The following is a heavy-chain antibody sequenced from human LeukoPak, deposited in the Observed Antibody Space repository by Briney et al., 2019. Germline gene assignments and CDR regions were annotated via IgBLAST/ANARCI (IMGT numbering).Heavy chain of an antibody. V-gene: IGHV3-23*01. J-gene: IGHJ4*02. D-gene: IGHD7-27*01. CDR3: ARRGPNWGFFDY. Sequence: GGCLRLSCAASGFTFSNHSMSWVRQAPGKGLEWVSTISGSGDSTYYAHSVKGRFTISGDNSKNTLYLQMNSLRAEDTAVYYCARRGPNWGFFDYWGRGTLVTVSS. CDR1: GFTFSNHS. CDR2: ISGSGDST.